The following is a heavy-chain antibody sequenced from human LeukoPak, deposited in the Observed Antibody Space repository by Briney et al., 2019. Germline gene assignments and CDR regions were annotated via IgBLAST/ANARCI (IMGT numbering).Heavy chain of an antibody. Sequence: GESLKISCKGSGFSFTSYWIGRVRQMPGKGLEWMGIIYPGDSDTRYSPSFQGQVTISADKSISTAYLQWSSLKASDTAMYYCARTYIAARPGAYYYMDVWGKGTTFTVSS. CDR3: ARTYIAARPGAYYYMDV. J-gene: IGHJ6*03. D-gene: IGHD6-6*01. CDR2: IYPGDSDT. CDR1: GFSFTSYW. V-gene: IGHV5-51*03.